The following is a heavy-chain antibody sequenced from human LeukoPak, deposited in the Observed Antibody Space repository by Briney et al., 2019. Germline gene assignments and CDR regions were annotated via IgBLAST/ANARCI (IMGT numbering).Heavy chain of an antibody. CDR2: IYTSGST. J-gene: IGHJ5*02. Sequence: SQTLSLTCTVSGGSISSGSYYWSWIRQPAGKGLEWIGRIYTSGSTNYNPSLKSRVTISVDTSKNQFSLKLSSVTAADTAVYYCARNYGSGSYYRRWFDPWGQGTLVTVSS. CDR3: ARNYGSGSYYRRWFDP. D-gene: IGHD3-10*01. CDR1: GGSISSGSYY. V-gene: IGHV4-61*02.